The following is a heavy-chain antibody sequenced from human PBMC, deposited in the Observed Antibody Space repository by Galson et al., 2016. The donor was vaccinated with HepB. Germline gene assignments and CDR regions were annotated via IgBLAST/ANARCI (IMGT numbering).Heavy chain of an antibody. J-gene: IGHJ4*02. D-gene: IGHD1-1*01. CDR1: GGSISSGGHY. V-gene: IGHV4-31*03. CDR3: ARGHFDNLPQFDH. Sequence: TLSLTCTVSGGSISSGGHYWSWIRQLPEKGLEWIGYIYYSGYTNYNPSLKSRVIMLIDTSKNQFSMKLSPVTAADTAVYYCARGHFDNLPQFDHWGRWALVTVSS. CDR2: IYYSGYT.